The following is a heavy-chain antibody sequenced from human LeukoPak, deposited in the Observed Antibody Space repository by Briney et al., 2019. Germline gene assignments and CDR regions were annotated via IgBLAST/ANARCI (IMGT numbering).Heavy chain of an antibody. Sequence: GGSLRLSCAASGFTFSSYWMHWVRQAPGKGLVWVSRINSDGSSTSYADSVKGRFTISRDNAKNTLYLQMNSLRAEDTAAYYCARPTSYCSGGSCYHYDAFDIWGQGTMVTVSS. J-gene: IGHJ3*02. CDR2: INSDGSST. V-gene: IGHV3-74*01. CDR1: GFTFSSYW. CDR3: ARPTSYCSGGSCYHYDAFDI. D-gene: IGHD2-15*01.